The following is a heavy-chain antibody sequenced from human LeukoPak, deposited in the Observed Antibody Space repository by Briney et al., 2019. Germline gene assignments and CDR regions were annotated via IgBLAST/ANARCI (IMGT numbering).Heavy chain of an antibody. J-gene: IGHJ4*02. D-gene: IGHD1-26*01. Sequence: PSQTLSLTCTVSGGSISSGSYYWSWIRQPAGKGLEWIGRIYTSGSTNYNPSLKSRVTISVDTSKNQFSLKLSSVTAADTAVYYCARGGSPLDYWGQGTLVTVSS. CDR3: ARGGSPLDY. CDR2: IYTSGST. V-gene: IGHV4-61*02. CDR1: GGSISSGSYY.